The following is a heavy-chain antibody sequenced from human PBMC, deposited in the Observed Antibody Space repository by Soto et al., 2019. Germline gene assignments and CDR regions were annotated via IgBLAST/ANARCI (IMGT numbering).Heavy chain of an antibody. CDR2: ISGSSGNI. Sequence: GGSLRLSCEAAGFAFNSYGINWVRQAPGKGLEWGSFISGSSGNIYYGDSVRGRFTISRDNAKKSVYLQMNSLRVEDTAIYYCARTWIRFGPNDYWGQGAPVTVSS. V-gene: IGHV3-21*01. D-gene: IGHD3-16*01. J-gene: IGHJ4*02. CDR3: ARTWIRFGPNDY. CDR1: GFAFNSYG.